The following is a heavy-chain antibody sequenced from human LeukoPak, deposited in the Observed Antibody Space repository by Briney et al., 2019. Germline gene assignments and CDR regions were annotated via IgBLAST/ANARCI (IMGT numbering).Heavy chain of an antibody. J-gene: IGHJ5*02. D-gene: IGHD3-10*01. CDR1: GGSISSSSYY. CDR3: ARGTYYYGSGSYNP. V-gene: IGHV4-39*07. Sequence: PSETLSLTCTVSGGSISSSSYYWGWIRQPPGKGLEWIGSIYYSGSTYYNPSLKSRVTISVDTSKNQFSLKLSSVTAADTAVYYCARGTYYYGSGSYNPWGQGTLVTVSS. CDR2: IYYSGST.